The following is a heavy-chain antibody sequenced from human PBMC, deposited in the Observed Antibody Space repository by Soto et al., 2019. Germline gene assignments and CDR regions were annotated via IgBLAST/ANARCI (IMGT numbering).Heavy chain of an antibody. J-gene: IGHJ3*02. CDR3: AHKPPKYSTAWLAFDI. CDR2: ISWNDEG. Sequence: QISLKESGPTLVKPTQTLTLTCSFSGFSLTTHGVGVGWIRQPPGKALEWLAFISWNDEGRYSPSLKTRLTITTDTSNTLVVVTMTNVDPADTGTYFCAHKPPKYSTAWLAFDIWGQGTKVAVSS. V-gene: IGHV2-5*01. D-gene: IGHD6-13*01. CDR1: GFSLTTHGVG.